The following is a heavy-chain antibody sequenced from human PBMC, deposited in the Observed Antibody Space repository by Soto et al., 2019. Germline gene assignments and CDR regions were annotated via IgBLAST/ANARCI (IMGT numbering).Heavy chain of an antibody. V-gene: IGHV4-59*08. Sequence: SETLSLTCTVSGGSISSYHWSWIRQPPGKGLEWIGYIYYSGSTNYNPSLKSRVTISVDTSKNQFSLKLSSVTAADTAVYYCARHIPPLGYCSGGRCYPLAFDIWGQGTMVTVSS. J-gene: IGHJ3*02. CDR1: GGSISSYH. CDR3: ARHIPPLGYCSGGRCYPLAFDI. D-gene: IGHD2-15*01. CDR2: IYYSGST.